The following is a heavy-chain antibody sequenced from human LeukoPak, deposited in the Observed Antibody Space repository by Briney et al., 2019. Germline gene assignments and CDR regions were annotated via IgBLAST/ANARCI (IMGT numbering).Heavy chain of an antibody. J-gene: IGHJ2*01. CDR2: ISYDGSNK. CDR3: AREERDGYNYYWYFDL. CDR1: GFTFSSYS. V-gene: IGHV3-30*03. D-gene: IGHD5-24*01. Sequence: GGSLRLSCAASGFTFSSYSMNWVRQAPGKGLEWVALISYDGSNKHYADSVKGRFTISRDNAKNSLYLQMSSLRAEDTAVYYCAREERDGYNYYWYFDLWGRGTLVTVSS.